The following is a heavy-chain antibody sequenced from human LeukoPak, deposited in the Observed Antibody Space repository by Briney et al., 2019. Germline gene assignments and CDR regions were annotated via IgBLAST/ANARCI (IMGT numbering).Heavy chain of an antibody. J-gene: IGHJ4*02. Sequence: PSETLSLTCTVSGGSISSYYWSWIRQPPGKGLEWIGYIYYSGSTNYNPSLKSRVTISVDTSKNQFSLKLSSVTAADTAVYYCARGGGNYYDSSGYYSWARFDYWGQGTLVTVSS. V-gene: IGHV4-59*01. CDR3: ARGGGNYYDSSGYYSWARFDY. CDR1: GGSISSYY. D-gene: IGHD3-22*01. CDR2: IYYSGST.